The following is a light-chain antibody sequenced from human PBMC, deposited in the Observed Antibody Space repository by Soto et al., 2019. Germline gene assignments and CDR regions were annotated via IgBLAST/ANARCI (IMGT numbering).Light chain of an antibody. CDR3: CLYLGGTSV. J-gene: IGLJ7*01. CDR1: NSDVGGYNY. V-gene: IGLV2-14*01. CDR2: EVI. Sequence: QSVLTQPASVSGSPGQSITISCTGTNSDVGGYNYVSWYQQHPGKAPKLMIYEVINRPSGVSNRFSGSKSGNTASLTISGLQAEDEADYYCCLYLGGTSVFGGGTQLTVL.